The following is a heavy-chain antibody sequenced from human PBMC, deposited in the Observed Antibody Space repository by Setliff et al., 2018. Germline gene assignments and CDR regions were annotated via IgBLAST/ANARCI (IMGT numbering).Heavy chain of an antibody. Sequence: PGGSLRLSCAASGFSFSSYAMSWVRQAPGKGLEWISYITTSGSTIYYADSVKGRFTISRDNAKNSLYLQMNSLRAEDTAVYYCASHEPWLWNAFDIWGQGTMVTVSS. V-gene: IGHV3-48*03. CDR1: GFSFSSYA. CDR3: ASHEPWLWNAFDI. CDR2: ITTSGSTI. D-gene: IGHD6-19*01. J-gene: IGHJ3*02.